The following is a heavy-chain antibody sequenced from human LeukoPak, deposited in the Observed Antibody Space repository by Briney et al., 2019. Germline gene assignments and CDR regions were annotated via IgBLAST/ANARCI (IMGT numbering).Heavy chain of an antibody. CDR3: ACHYYGSGSYERYYYYMDV. D-gene: IGHD3-10*01. J-gene: IGHJ6*03. V-gene: IGHV1-2*02. CDR2: INPNSGGT. CDR1: GYTFTGYY. Sequence: GASVKVSCKASGYTFTGYYMHWVRQAPGQGLEWMGWINPNSGGTNYAQKFQGRVTMTRNTSISTAYMELSSLRSEDTAVYYCACHYYGSGSYERYYYYMDVWGRGTTVTISS.